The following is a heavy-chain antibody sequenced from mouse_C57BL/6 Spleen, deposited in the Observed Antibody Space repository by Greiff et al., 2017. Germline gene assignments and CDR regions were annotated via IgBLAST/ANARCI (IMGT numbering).Heavy chain of an antibody. V-gene: IGHV2-2*01. D-gene: IGHD2-3*01. CDR3: ASLLYDGYLWYFDV. Sequence: VQLQESGPGLVQPSQSLSITCTVSGFSLTSYGVHWVRQSPGKGLEWLGVIWSGGSTGYNAAFISRLSISKDNSKRQVFFKMNSLQADDTAIYYCASLLYDGYLWYFDVWGTGTTVTVSS. CDR2: IWSGGST. CDR1: GFSLTSYG. J-gene: IGHJ1*03.